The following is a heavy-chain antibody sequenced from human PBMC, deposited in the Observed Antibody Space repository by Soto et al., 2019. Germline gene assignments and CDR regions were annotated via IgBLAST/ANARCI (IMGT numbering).Heavy chain of an antibody. Sequence: GGSLRLSCAASGFTFSSYGMHWVRQAPGKGLEWVAVISYDGSNKYYADSVKGRFTISRDNSKNTLYLQMNSLRAEDTAVYYCAKDDGARHITTHQSYYYGMDVWGQGTTVTVSS. CDR1: GFTFSSYG. J-gene: IGHJ6*02. V-gene: IGHV3-30*18. D-gene: IGHD2-2*01. CDR3: AKDDGARHITTHQSYYYGMDV. CDR2: ISYDGSNK.